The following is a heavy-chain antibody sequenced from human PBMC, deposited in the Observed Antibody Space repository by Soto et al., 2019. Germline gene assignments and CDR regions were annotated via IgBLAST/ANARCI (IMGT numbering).Heavy chain of an antibody. D-gene: IGHD1-26*01. J-gene: IGHJ4*02. CDR2: IYYSGST. V-gene: IGHV4-59*01. CDR3: AGEWEPYYFDY. Sequence: TSETLSLTCTVSGGSISSYYWSWIRQPPGKGLEWIGYIYYSGSTNYNPSLKSRVTISVDTSKNQFSLKLSSVTAADTAVYYCAGEWEPYYFDYWGQGTLVTVS. CDR1: GGSISSYY.